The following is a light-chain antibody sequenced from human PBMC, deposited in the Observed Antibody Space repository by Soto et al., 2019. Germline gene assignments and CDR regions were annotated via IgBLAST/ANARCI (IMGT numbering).Light chain of an antibody. V-gene: IGKV3-20*01. CDR3: QQYGSSRWT. CDR2: GAS. J-gene: IGKJ1*01. Sequence: EIVLTQSPGTLSLSPGEVATLSCRASQSIDSRFLAWYQQKPGQGPRLLIYGASSRATGIPDRFSGSGSGTDFTLTISRLEPEDFAVYYCQQYGSSRWTFGQGTKVEFK. CDR1: QSIDSRF.